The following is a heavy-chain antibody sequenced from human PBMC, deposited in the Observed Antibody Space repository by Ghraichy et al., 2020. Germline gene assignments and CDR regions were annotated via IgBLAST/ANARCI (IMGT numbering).Heavy chain of an antibody. CDR1: GGSISSYY. J-gene: IGHJ4*02. CDR2: IYTSGST. Sequence: SCTVSGGSISSYYWNWIRQPAGKGLEWIGRIYTSGSTDYNPSLKSRVTMSVDTSKNQFSLKLSSVTAADTAVYYCARFYYDHSGYYFDYWGQGTLVNVSS. V-gene: IGHV4-4*07. CDR3: ARFYYDHSGYYFDY. D-gene: IGHD3-22*01.